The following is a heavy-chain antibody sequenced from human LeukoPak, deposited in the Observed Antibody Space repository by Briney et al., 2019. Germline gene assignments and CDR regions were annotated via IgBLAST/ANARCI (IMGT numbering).Heavy chain of an antibody. J-gene: IGHJ4*02. V-gene: IGHV6-1*01. D-gene: IGHD3-16*02. Sequence: SQTLSLTCAISGDSVSSNSAAWNWIRQSPSRGLEWLGRTYYRSKWCNDYAVSVKSRITINPDTSKNQFSLQLNSVTPEDTAVYYCAREYQNEDYAHDYVWGSYRSLDYWGQGTLVTVSS. CDR1: GDSVSSNSAA. CDR2: TYYRSKWCN. CDR3: AREYQNEDYAHDYVWGSYRSLDY.